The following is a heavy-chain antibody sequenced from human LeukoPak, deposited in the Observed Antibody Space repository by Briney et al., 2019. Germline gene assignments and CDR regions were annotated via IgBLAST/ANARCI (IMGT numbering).Heavy chain of an antibody. CDR1: GFTFSSYA. D-gene: IGHD3-22*01. Sequence: GGSLRLSCAASGFTFSSYAMSWVRQAPGKGLEWVSVISGSGGTTYYADSVKGRFTISRDNSKNTLYLQMNSLRAEDTAVYYCAKASGYYTLDYWGQGTLVTVSS. CDR2: ISGSGGTT. CDR3: AKASGYYTLDY. J-gene: IGHJ4*02. V-gene: IGHV3-23*01.